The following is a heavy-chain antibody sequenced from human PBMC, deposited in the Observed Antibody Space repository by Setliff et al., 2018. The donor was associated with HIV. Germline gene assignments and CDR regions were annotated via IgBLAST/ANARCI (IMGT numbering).Heavy chain of an antibody. CDR2: IRYDGSNK. J-gene: IGHJ6*02. Sequence: GGSLRLSCAASGFTFSSYGMHWVRQAPGKGLEWVAFIRYDGSNKYYADSVKGRFTISRDNAKNSVYLQMNSLRAEDTAIYYCARGSLRGVLALGMDVWGQGTTVTVSS. CDR3: ARGSLRGVLALGMDV. V-gene: IGHV3-30*02. CDR1: GFTFSSYG. D-gene: IGHD3-10*01.